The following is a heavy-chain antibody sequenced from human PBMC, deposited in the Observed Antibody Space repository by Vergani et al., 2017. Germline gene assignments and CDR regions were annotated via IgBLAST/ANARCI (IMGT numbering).Heavy chain of an antibody. CDR2: IYSGGSK. D-gene: IGHD3-22*01. J-gene: IGHJ4*02. CDR1: GFTVSSNY. Sequence: EVQLVESGGGLIQPGGSLRLSCAASGFTVSSNYMSWVRQAPGKGREWVSVIYSGGSKYYADSVKGRFTISRDNSKNTLYLQMNSLRAEDTAVYYCATDSSGYYYFDYWGQGTLVTVSS. V-gene: IGHV3-53*01. CDR3: ATDSSGYYYFDY.